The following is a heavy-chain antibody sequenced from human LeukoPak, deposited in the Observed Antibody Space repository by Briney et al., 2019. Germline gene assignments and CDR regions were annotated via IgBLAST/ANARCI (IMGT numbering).Heavy chain of an antibody. CDR2: FDPEDGET. CDR1: GYTLTELS. D-gene: IGHD2-2*01. Sequence: ASVKVSCKVSGYTLTELSMHWVRQAPGKGLEWMGGFDPEDGETIYAQKFQGRVTITEDTSTDTAYMELSSLRSEDTAVYYCATKRRYCSSTSCYAYIDYWGQGTLVTVSS. V-gene: IGHV1-24*01. CDR3: ATKRRYCSSTSCYAYIDY. J-gene: IGHJ4*02.